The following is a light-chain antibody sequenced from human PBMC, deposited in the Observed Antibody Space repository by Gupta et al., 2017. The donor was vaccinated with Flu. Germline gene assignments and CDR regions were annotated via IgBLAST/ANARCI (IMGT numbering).Light chain of an antibody. CDR2: KAS. J-gene: IGKJ1*01. Sequence: DIQMTQSASTLSACVGDRVTITCRARQSISSWLAWYQQKPGKAPKLLIYKASSLESGVPSRFSGSGSGTEFTLTISSLQPDDFATYHCQQENSSSRTFGQGTKVEIK. V-gene: IGKV1-5*03. CDR1: QSISSW. CDR3: QQENSSSRT.